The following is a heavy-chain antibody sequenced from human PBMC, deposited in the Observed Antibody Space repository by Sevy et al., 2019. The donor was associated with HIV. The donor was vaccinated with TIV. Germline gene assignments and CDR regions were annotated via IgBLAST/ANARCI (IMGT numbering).Heavy chain of an antibody. V-gene: IGHV1-2*02. J-gene: IGHJ4*02. CDR1: GYTFTGYY. Sequence: AAVKVSCKASGYTFTGYYIHWVRQAPGQGLEWTGWINPNSGGTNYAQEFQGRVTMTRDTSISTAYMELSRLRSDDTAVYYCSRDSRPRLLTNLSYWGQGTLVTVSS. CDR3: SRDSRPRLLTNLSY. D-gene: IGHD2-15*01. CDR2: INPNSGGT.